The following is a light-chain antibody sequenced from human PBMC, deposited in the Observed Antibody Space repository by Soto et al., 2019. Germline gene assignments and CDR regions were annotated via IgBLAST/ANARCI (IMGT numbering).Light chain of an antibody. J-gene: IGKJ1*01. CDR3: QQYNQYSKT. CDR1: QSISSW. Sequence: IQMTLSPSTLSASVGYRVTITCRASQSISSWLAWYQQKQGKAPKLLIYDASSLESGVPSRFSGSGYGTEFNLTISSLQTDDFATYYCQQYNQYSKTFGQGTKVDIK. CDR2: DAS. V-gene: IGKV1-5*01.